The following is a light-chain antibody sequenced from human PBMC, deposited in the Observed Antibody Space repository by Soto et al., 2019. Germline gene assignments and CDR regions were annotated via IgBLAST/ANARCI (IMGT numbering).Light chain of an antibody. CDR1: SSNIGSNT. CDR2: SNN. Sequence: QSVLTQPPSASGTPGQRVTISCSGSSSNIGSNTVNWYQQLPGTAPKLLIYSNNQRPSGVPDRFSGSKSGTSASLAISGLQSDDEADYYCAAWYDSLNGYYVFGTGTKVTVL. J-gene: IGLJ1*01. V-gene: IGLV1-44*01. CDR3: AAWYDSLNGYYV.